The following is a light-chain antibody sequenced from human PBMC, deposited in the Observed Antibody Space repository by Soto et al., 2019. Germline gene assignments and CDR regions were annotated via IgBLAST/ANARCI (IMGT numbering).Light chain of an antibody. V-gene: IGLV1-40*01. CDR2: GNN. J-gene: IGLJ3*02. CDR3: QSQDGSLSVSV. CDR1: NSNIGAGYD. Sequence: QSALTQPPSVSGAPGQRVTISCTGSNSNIGAGYDVHWYQQLPRIAPKLLIYGNNIRPSGVPDRFSGSKFATSAYLTISGLQAEDEAEYYCQSQDGSLSVSVFGGGTKATVL.